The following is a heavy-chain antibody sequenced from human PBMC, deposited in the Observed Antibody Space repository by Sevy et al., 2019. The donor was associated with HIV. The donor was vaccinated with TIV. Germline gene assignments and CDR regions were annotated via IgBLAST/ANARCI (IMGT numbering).Heavy chain of an antibody. CDR3: AKAHIATWLTLDY. D-gene: IGHD2-21*01. CDR1: GFDFNYYG. J-gene: IGHJ4*02. V-gene: IGHV3-30*18. CDR2: ISNTGSNQ. Sequence: GGSLRLSCAASGFDFNYYGIYWVRQAPGRGLEWVSFISNTGSNQYYAVSVKGRFTISRHNSNNTVYLEMQSLRNDDTATYFCAKAHIATWLTLDYWGQGTTVTVSS.